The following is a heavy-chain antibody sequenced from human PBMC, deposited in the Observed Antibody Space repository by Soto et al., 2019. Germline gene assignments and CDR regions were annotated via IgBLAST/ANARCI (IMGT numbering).Heavy chain of an antibody. V-gene: IGHV4-4*07. Sequence: QVQLQESGPGLVKPSETLALTCTVSGGSISSYYWSWIRQPAGKGLEWIRRSYTSGITNSNPSLKSRVTMSVDTSKKQVSLKMSSVTAADPAVYYSAREGDTAVASGYYYYYGMDVWGQGTTVTVSS. CDR2: SYTSGIT. CDR3: AREGDTAVASGYYYYYGMDV. J-gene: IGHJ6*02. CDR1: GGSISSYY. D-gene: IGHD5-18*01.